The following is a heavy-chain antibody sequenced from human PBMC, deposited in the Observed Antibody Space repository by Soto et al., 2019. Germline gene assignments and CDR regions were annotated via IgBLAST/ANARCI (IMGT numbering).Heavy chain of an antibody. Sequence: PVESLKISCKGSGYSFTSYWIGWVRQMPGKGLEWMGIIYPGDSDTRYSPSSQGQVTISADKSISTAYLQWSSLKASDTAMYYCARHMAAAKKYIDYWGQGTLVT. CDR3: ARHMAAAKKYIDY. J-gene: IGHJ4*02. CDR1: GYSFTSYW. CDR2: IYPGDSDT. V-gene: IGHV5-51*01. D-gene: IGHD6-25*01.